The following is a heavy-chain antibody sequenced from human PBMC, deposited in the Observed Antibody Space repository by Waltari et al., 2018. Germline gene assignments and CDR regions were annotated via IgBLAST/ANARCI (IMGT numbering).Heavy chain of an antibody. V-gene: IGHV1-8*01. CDR1: GYTFTSYD. J-gene: IGHJ4*02. CDR2: MNPNSGNT. Sequence: QVQLVQSGAEVKKPGASVKVSCKASGYTFTSYDINWVRQATGQGLEWMGWMNPNSGNTGYAQKFQGRVTMTRNTSISTAYMELSSLRSEDTAVYYCAKAPASSSSGRNYFDLWGQGTLVTVSS. CDR3: AKAPASSSSGRNYFDL. D-gene: IGHD1-26*01.